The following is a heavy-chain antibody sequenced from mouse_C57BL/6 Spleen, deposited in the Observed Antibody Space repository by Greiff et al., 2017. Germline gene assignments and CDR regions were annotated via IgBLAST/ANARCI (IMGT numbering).Heavy chain of an antibody. CDR1: GYTFTDYE. Sequence: QVQLQQSGAELVRPGASVTLSCKASGYTFTDYEMHWVKQTPVHGLEWIGAIDPETGGTAYNQKFKGKAILTADKSSSTAYMVLRSLTSEDSAVYYCTPITTVVVDYWGQGTTLTVSS. D-gene: IGHD1-1*01. J-gene: IGHJ2*01. V-gene: IGHV1-15*01. CDR3: TPITTVVVDY. CDR2: IDPETGGT.